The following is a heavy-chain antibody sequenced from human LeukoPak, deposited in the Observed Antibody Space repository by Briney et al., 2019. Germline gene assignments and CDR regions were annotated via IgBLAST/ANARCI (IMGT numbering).Heavy chain of an antibody. Sequence: SQTLSLTCTVSGGSISSGGYYWSWIRQHPGKGLEWIGYIYYSGRTYYNPSLKSRVTISVDTSKNQFSLKLSSVTAADTAVYHCARVRDGDYGYIGFDPWGQGTLVTVSS. J-gene: IGHJ5*02. CDR1: GGSISSGGYY. V-gene: IGHV4-31*03. CDR3: ARVRDGDYGYIGFDP. D-gene: IGHD4-17*01. CDR2: IYYSGRT.